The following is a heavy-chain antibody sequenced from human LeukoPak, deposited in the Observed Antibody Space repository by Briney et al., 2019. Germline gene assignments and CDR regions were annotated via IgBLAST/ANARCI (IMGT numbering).Heavy chain of an antibody. CDR1: GFTFRNSW. CDR3: TTDPDWTFDY. CDR2: IKSKTDGGTT. Sequence: GGALRLSCAASGFTFRNSWMSWVRQAPAKGVEWVGRIKSKTDGGTTDYAAPVKGRFTISRDDSKNTLYLQMNSLKTEGTAVYYCTTDPDWTFDYWGQGTLVTVSS. V-gene: IGHV3-15*01. D-gene: IGHD3-9*01. J-gene: IGHJ4*02.